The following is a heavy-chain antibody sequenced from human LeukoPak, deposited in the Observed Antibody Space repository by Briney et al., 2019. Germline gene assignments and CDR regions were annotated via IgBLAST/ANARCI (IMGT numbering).Heavy chain of an antibody. D-gene: IGHD3-10*01. CDR3: ARASGVRGSGSWGNFDY. J-gene: IGHJ4*02. Sequence: SETLSLTCTVSGGSVGSGGYYWSWIRQPPGGGLEWIGDIYYIRNTNYNPSLKSRVTMSLDPSKNQFSLKLSSVTAADTAVYYCARASGVRGSGSWGNFDYWGQGTLVTVSS. CDR2: IYYIRNT. CDR1: GGSVGSGGYY. V-gene: IGHV4-61*08.